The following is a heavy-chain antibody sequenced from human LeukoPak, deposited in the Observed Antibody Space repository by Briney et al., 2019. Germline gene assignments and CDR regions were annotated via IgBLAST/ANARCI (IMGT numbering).Heavy chain of an antibody. J-gene: IGHJ4*02. Sequence: PSETLSLTCTVSGGSISSGSYYWSWIRQPAGKGLEWIGRIYTSGSTNYNPSLKSRVTISVDTSKNQFSLKLSSVTAADTAVYYCARGPRGLHLEWLLYPDYWGQGTLVTVSS. V-gene: IGHV4-61*02. CDR3: ARGPRGLHLEWLLYPDY. CDR1: GGSISSGSYY. D-gene: IGHD3-3*01. CDR2: IYTSGST.